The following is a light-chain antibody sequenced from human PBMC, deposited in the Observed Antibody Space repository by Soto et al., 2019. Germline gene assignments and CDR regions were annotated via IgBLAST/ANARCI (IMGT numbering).Light chain of an antibody. CDR2: WAS. CDR3: QQYYGTPYT. Sequence: DIVMTQSPDSLAVSLGERATINCKSSQSVLYSSNNKNYLAWYPQKPGQPPKLLIYWASTRESGVPDRFSGSGSGTDFTLTISSLQAEDVAVYYCQQYYGTPYTFGQGTKLGIK. CDR1: QSVLYSSNNKNY. J-gene: IGKJ2*01. V-gene: IGKV4-1*01.